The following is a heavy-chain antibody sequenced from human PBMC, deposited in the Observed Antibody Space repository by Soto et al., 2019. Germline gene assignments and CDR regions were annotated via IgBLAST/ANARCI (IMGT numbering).Heavy chain of an antibody. V-gene: IGHV3-30*03. D-gene: IGHD3-10*01. CDR3: ARDMTQHYYGSGSYSLDY. J-gene: IGHJ4*02. Sequence: QVQLVESRGGVVQPGRSLRLSCAASGFTFSSNGMHWVRQAPGKGLEWVAVISYDGSNKYYADSVKGRFTISRDNSKNTLYMQMNSLRAEDTAVYYCARDMTQHYYGSGSYSLDYWGQGTLVTVSS. CDR2: ISYDGSNK. CDR1: GFTFSSNG.